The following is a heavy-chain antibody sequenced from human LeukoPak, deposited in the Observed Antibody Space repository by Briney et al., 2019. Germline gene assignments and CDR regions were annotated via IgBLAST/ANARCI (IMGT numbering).Heavy chain of an antibody. D-gene: IGHD3-22*01. J-gene: IGHJ5*02. V-gene: IGHV3-11*04. CDR2: FSSSGSTI. Sequence: GGSLILSCAASGFTFSDYYRSWIRQARGKVVEWVSYFSSSGSTIYYADSVKGRFTISRDNAKNSLYLQMNSLRAEDTAVYYCARVLGSGYYDNWFDPWGQRTLVTVSS. CDR1: GFTFSDYY. CDR3: ARVLGSGYYDNWFDP.